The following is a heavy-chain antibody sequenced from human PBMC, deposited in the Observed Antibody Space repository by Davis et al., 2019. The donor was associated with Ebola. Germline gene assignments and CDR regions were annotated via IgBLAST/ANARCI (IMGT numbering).Heavy chain of an antibody. CDR1: GGSFSDYF. Sequence: SETLSLTCAVYGGSFSDYFWSWIRQPPGKGLEWIGEINPSGNTNYNPSLKSRVTVSIDTSKNQFSLELNSLTAADTAVYYCARRYSISWYDLWGQGTLVTVSS. J-gene: IGHJ5*02. CDR2: INPSGNT. V-gene: IGHV4-34*01. D-gene: IGHD6-13*01. CDR3: ARRYSISWYDL.